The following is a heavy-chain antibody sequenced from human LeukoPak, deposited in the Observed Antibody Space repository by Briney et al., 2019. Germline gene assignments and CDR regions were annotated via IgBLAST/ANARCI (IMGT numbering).Heavy chain of an antibody. CDR3: ARERITMIVVVTKPPYGMDV. Sequence: GGSLRLSCAASGFTFSSYWMSWVRQAPGKGLEWVANIKQDGSEKYYVDSVKGRFTISRDNAKNSLYLQMNSLRAEDTAVYYCARERITMIVVVTKPPYGMDVWGQGTTVTVSS. V-gene: IGHV3-7*01. CDR1: GFTFSSYW. J-gene: IGHJ6*02. D-gene: IGHD3-22*01. CDR2: IKQDGSEK.